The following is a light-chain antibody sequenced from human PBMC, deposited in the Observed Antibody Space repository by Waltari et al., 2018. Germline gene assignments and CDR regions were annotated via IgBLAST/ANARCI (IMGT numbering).Light chain of an antibody. CDR1: QSITTS. Sequence: DIQMTQSPSTLSASVGDTVILPCRASQSITTSLAWYQQKPGKAPDVLIYGASNLESGVPSRFSGSGSGTEFTLTISSLQPDDFATYYCQQYKSYKTFGQGTRVEIK. J-gene: IGKJ1*01. CDR2: GAS. CDR3: QQYKSYKT. V-gene: IGKV1-5*03.